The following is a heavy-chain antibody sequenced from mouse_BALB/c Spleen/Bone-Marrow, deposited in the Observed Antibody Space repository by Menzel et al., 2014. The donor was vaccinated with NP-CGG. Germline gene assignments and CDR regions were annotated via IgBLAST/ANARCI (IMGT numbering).Heavy chain of an antibody. CDR1: GYTSXNYW. CDR3: ARKDYGSSYPFAY. CDR2: IYPGGGYT. V-gene: IGHV1-63*02. Sequence: VQRVESGAELVRPGTSVKISCKASGYTSXNYWLGWVKQRPGHGLEWIGDIYPGGGYTNYNEKFKGKVTLTADTSSSTAYMQLSSLTPEDSAVYFCARKDYGSSYPFAYWGQGTLVTVSA. J-gene: IGHJ3*01. D-gene: IGHD1-1*01.